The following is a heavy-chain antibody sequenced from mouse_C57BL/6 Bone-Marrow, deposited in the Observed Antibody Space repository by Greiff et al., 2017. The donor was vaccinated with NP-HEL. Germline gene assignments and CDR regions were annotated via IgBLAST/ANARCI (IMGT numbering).Heavy chain of an antibody. J-gene: IGHJ2*01. Sequence: EVKLVESGGDLVKPGGSLKLSCAASGFTFSSYGMSWVRQTPDKRLEWVATISSGGSYTYYPDSVKGRFTISRDNAKNTLYLQMSSLNSEDTAMYYCARRDGYYDYWGQGTTLTVSS. CDR3: ARRDGYYDY. D-gene: IGHD2-3*01. V-gene: IGHV5-6*02. CDR2: ISSGGSYT. CDR1: GFTFSSYG.